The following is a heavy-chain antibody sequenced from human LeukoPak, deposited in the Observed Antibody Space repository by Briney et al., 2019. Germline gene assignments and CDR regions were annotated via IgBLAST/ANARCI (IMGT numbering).Heavy chain of an antibody. CDR3: ASTVTTVSGRYYYYYYMDV. CDR2: IIPIFGTA. D-gene: IGHD4-11*01. J-gene: IGHJ6*03. V-gene: IGHV1-69*05. Sequence: VASVKVSCKASGGTFSSYAISWVRQAPGQGLEWMGGIIPIFGTANYAQKFQGRVTVTTDESTSTAYMELSSLRSEDTAVYYCASTVTTVSGRYYYYYYMDVWGKGTTVTVSS. CDR1: GGTFSSYA.